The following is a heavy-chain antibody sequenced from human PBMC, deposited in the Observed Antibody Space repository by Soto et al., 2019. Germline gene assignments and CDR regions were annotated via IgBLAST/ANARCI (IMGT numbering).Heavy chain of an antibody. Sequence: QVQLVQSGAEVKKPGSSVKVSCKASGGTFSSYTISWVRQAPGQGLEWMGRIIPILGIANYAQKFQGRVTITADKSTGTDYLELSSLRSADTAVYYCAGDGTYYYGSARSGWFDPWGQGTLVTVSS. D-gene: IGHD3-10*01. CDR3: AGDGTYYYGSARSGWFDP. CDR2: IIPILGIA. CDR1: GGTFSSYT. J-gene: IGHJ5*02. V-gene: IGHV1-69*08.